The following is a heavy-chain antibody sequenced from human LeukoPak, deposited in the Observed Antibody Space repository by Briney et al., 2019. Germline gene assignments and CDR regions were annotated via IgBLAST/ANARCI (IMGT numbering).Heavy chain of an antibody. D-gene: IGHD2-21*02. CDR3: AKHRRSTLVTAYFDS. V-gene: IGHV3-23*01. CDR1: GFTFTTAW. CDR2: ISSRGDDT. Sequence: GGSLRLSCLGSGFTFTTAWMSWVRQAPGKGLEWVSSISSRGDDTSYADSVKGRFTISRYNSKNTLYLQLNSLRVDDAAIYYCAKHRRSTLVTAYFDSWGQGTLVNVSS. J-gene: IGHJ4*02.